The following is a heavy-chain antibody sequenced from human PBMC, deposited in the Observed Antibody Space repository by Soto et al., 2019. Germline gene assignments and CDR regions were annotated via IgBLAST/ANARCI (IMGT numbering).Heavy chain of an antibody. CDR3: ARVGFNWNDDYYGMDV. CDR2: ISYSGSA. D-gene: IGHD1-20*01. J-gene: IGHJ6*02. Sequence: SETLSLTCTVSGGSISSGNYYWSWIRQPPGKGLEWIGFISYSGSAYYNPSLKSRVTISVDTSKNQFSLKLSSVTAADTAVYYCARVGFNWNDDYYGMDVWGQGTTVTVSS. V-gene: IGHV4-30-4*01. CDR1: GGSISSGNYY.